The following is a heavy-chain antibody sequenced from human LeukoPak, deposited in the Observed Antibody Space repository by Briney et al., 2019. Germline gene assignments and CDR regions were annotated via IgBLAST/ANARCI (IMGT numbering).Heavy chain of an antibody. CDR2: IYYSGST. D-gene: IGHD1-14*01. CDR1: GGSISSHY. Sequence: SETLSLTCTVSGGSISSHYWSWIRQPPGKGLEWIGDIYYSGSTNYNPSLKSRVTITVDTSKNQFSLKLSSVAAADTAVYYCARDRGNWNHEGIFDYWGQGTLVTVSS. CDR3: ARDRGNWNHEGIFDY. V-gene: IGHV4-59*11. J-gene: IGHJ4*02.